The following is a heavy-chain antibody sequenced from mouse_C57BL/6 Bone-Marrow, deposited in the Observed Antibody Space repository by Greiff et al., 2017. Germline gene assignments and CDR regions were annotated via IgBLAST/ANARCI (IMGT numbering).Heavy chain of an antibody. CDR2: ISSGGSYT. J-gene: IGHJ1*03. V-gene: IGHV5-6*01. CDR1: GFTFSSYG. CDR3: ARQGDGYWYFDV. D-gene: IGHD2-3*01. Sequence: EVQGVESGGDLVKPGGSLKLSCAASGFTFSSYGMSWVRQTPDKRLEWVATISSGGSYTYYPDSVKGRFTISRDNAKNTLYLQMSSLKSEDTAMYYCARQGDGYWYFDVWGTGTTVTVSS.